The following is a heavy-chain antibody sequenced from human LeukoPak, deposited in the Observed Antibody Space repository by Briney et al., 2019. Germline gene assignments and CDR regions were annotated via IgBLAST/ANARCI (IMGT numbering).Heavy chain of an antibody. V-gene: IGHV3-48*01. CDR1: GFTFNTYS. D-gene: IGHD1-1*01. J-gene: IGHJ4*02. CDR2: INAASDGI. Sequence: GGSLRLSCAASGFTFNTYSMNWVRQAPGKGLEWLSYINAASDGIYYADSVKGRFTISRDNAKNSLYLQINSLRAEDTALYYCARDLSDNYTIDYWGQGTLVTVSS. CDR3: ARDLSDNYTIDY.